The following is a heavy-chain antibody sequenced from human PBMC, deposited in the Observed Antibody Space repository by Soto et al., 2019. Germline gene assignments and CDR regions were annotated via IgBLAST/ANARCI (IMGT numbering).Heavy chain of an antibody. J-gene: IGHJ4*02. D-gene: IGHD4-17*01. Sequence: EVQLVESGGGLVQPGESLRLSCAASGFTFSSYSMNWVRQAPGKGLEWVSYISSSGTTIYYADSVKGRFTISRDNAKNSLYLQMNSLRDEDTAVYYCARDRYGDYQKDYGGQGSLVTVSS. V-gene: IGHV3-48*02. CDR2: ISSSGTTI. CDR1: GFTFSSYS. CDR3: ARDRYGDYQKDY.